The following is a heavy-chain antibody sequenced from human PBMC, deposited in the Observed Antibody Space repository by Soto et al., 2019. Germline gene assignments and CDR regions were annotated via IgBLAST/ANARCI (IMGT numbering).Heavy chain of an antibody. CDR3: AKERDNRAERYHFDY. V-gene: IGHV3-23*01. Sequence: PGGSLRLSCAASGFTFSSYAMTWVRQAPGKGLEWVSAISGGGDSIYYADSVKGRFTISRDQSKNTLYLQMHSLRAEDTAVYFCAKERDNRAERYHFDYWGQGNLVTVSS. J-gene: IGHJ4*02. CDR2: ISGGGDSI. D-gene: IGHD1-1*01. CDR1: GFTFSSYA.